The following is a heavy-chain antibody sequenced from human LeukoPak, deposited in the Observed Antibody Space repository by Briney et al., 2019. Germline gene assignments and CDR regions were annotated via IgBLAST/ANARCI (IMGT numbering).Heavy chain of an antibody. CDR3: VRAGYSFATGYYFDY. CDR2: IYYSGST. Sequence: SETLSLTCTVSGGSISSYYWSWIRQPPGKGLEWIGYIYYSGSTNYKPSLKSRVTISLDTSKNQFSLRLSSVTAADTAVYYCVRAGYSFATGYYFDYWGQGTLVTVSS. CDR1: GGSISSYY. J-gene: IGHJ4*02. D-gene: IGHD5-18*01. V-gene: IGHV4-59*08.